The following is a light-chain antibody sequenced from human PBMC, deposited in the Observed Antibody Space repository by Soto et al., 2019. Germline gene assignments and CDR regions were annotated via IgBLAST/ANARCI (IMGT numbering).Light chain of an antibody. V-gene: IGLV2-18*02. Sequence: QSALTQPPSVSGSPGQSVTISCTGTSSDVGSYNRVSWYQQPPGTAPKLMIYEVSNRPSGVPDRFSGSKSGNTASLTISGLQAEDEADYYCSSYTNSGTLVFGGGTKLTVL. J-gene: IGLJ2*01. CDR2: EVS. CDR1: SSDVGSYNR. CDR3: SSYTNSGTLV.